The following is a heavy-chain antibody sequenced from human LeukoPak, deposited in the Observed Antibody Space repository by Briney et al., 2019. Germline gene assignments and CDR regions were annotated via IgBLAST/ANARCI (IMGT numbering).Heavy chain of an antibody. D-gene: IGHD5-18*01. V-gene: IGHV3-30*04. Sequence: GGSLRLSCAASGFTFSNFAMHWVRQAPGKGLEWVAVISYDGSNKYYADSVKGRFTISRDNSKNTLYLQMNSLRAEDTAVYYCAKDRRYSYGLTWGQGTLVTVSS. CDR1: GFTFSNFA. CDR2: ISYDGSNK. J-gene: IGHJ5*02. CDR3: AKDRRYSYGLT.